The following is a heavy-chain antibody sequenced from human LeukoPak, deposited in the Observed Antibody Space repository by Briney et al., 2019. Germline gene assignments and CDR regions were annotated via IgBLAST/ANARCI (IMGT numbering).Heavy chain of an antibody. J-gene: IGHJ4*02. V-gene: IGHV3-33*01. CDR1: GFTFSSYG. Sequence: GGSLRLSCAASGFTFSSYGMHWVRQAPGKGLEWVAVIWYDGSNKYYADSVKGRFTISRDNSKNTLYLQMNSLRAEDTAVYYCARDHHYYDSSGYLYWGQGTLVTVSS. CDR2: IWYDGSNK. D-gene: IGHD3-22*01. CDR3: ARDHHYYDSSGYLY.